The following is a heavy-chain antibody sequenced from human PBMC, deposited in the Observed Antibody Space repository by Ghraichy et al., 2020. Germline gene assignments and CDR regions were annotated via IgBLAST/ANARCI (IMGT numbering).Heavy chain of an antibody. CDR3: ASSTTSYRSSVLNAFDI. J-gene: IGHJ3*02. V-gene: IGHV3-21*01. Sequence: GGSLRLSCVGSGFTFSGYSMNWVRQAPGKGLEWVSSISSSSIYIYYAESVQGRFTISRDNARNSLYLQMSSLRAEDTAVYYCASSTTSYRSSVLNAFDIWGQGTMVTVSS. CDR2: ISSSSIYI. D-gene: IGHD2-2*01. CDR1: GFTFSGYS.